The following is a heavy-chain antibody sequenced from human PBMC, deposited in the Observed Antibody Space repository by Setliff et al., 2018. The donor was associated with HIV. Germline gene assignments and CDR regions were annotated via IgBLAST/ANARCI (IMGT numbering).Heavy chain of an antibody. CDR3: TRRRRAPGTEDLEAY. V-gene: IGHV5-51*01. CDR2: IYPGDYVT. Sequence: GESLKISCKASGYTFTNYWIGWVRQMPGKGLEWIGVIYPGDYVTRYGPSFQGQVSISAGVSITTAYLQWSSLKASDTAMYYCTRRRRAPGTEDLEAYWGQGTLVTVSS. D-gene: IGHD1-26*01. CDR1: GYTFTNYW. J-gene: IGHJ4*02.